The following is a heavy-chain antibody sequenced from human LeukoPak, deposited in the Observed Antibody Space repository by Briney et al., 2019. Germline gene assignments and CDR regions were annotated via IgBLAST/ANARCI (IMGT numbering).Heavy chain of an antibody. CDR1: GFTFSSYG. V-gene: IGHV3-33*01. Sequence: GGSLRLSCAASGFTFSSYGMHWVRQAPGKGLEWVAVIWYARSNKYYADSVKGRFTISRDNSKNTLYLQMNSLRAEDTAVYYCASAPGDWYFDYWGQGTLVSVSS. D-gene: IGHD2-21*02. CDR2: IWYARSNK. J-gene: IGHJ4*02. CDR3: ASAPGDWYFDY.